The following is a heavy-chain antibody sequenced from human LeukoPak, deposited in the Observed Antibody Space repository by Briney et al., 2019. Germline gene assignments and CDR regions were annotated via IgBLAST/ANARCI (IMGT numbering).Heavy chain of an antibody. CDR1: GFTFSGYG. V-gene: IGHV3-30*02. CDR2: TRYDGSNK. J-gene: IGHJ4*02. CDR3: ARDRVLEVVVAATQNDHFDY. Sequence: GGSLRLSCAASGFTFSGYGMHWVRQAPGKGLEWVAFTRYDGSNKYYADSVKGRFTISRDNSKNTLYLQMNSLRAEDTAVYYCARDRVLEVVVAATQNDHFDYWGQGTLVTVSS. D-gene: IGHD2-15*01.